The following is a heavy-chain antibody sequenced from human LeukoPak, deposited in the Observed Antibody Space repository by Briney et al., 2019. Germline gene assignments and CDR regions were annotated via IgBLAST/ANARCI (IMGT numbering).Heavy chain of an antibody. Sequence: ASLKVSCKASGYTFTSYGISWVRQAPGQGLEWMGWISAYNGNTNYAQKLQGRVTMTTDTSTSTAYMELRSLRSDDTAVYYCARVQYYYDSSGYYEITENDYWGQGTLVTVSS. CDR2: ISAYNGNT. CDR1: GYTFTSYG. V-gene: IGHV1-18*01. D-gene: IGHD3-22*01. J-gene: IGHJ4*02. CDR3: ARVQYYYDSSGYYEITENDY.